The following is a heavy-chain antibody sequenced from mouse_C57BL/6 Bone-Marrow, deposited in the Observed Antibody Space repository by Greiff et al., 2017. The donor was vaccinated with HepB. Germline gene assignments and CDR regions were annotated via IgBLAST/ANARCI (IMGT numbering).Heavy chain of an antibody. D-gene: IGHD2-3*01. V-gene: IGHV1-72*01. CDR1: GYTFTSYW. Sequence: QVQLQQPGAELVKPGASVKLSCKASGYTFTSYWMHWVKQRPGRGLEGIGRIDPNSGGTKYNEKFKSKATLTVDKTSSTAYMQLSSLTSEDSAVYYCARDGYTWFAYWGQGTLVTVSA. J-gene: IGHJ3*01. CDR3: ARDGYTWFAY. CDR2: IDPNSGGT.